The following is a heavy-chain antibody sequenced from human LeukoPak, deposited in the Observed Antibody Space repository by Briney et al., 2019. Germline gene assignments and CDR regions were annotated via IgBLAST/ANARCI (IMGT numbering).Heavy chain of an antibody. Sequence: SETLSLNCTVSGGSISRSSYYWGWIRQPPGQGLEWIGEIYHSGSTNYNPSLKSRVTISVDKSKNQFSLKLSSVTAADTAVYYCARGNRYSSGWYDYWGQGTLVTVSS. CDR3: ARGNRYSSGWYDY. CDR1: GGSISRSSYY. CDR2: IYHSGST. V-gene: IGHV4-39*07. D-gene: IGHD6-19*01. J-gene: IGHJ4*02.